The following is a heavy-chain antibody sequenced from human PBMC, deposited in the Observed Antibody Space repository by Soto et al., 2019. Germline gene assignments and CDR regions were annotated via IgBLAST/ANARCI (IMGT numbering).Heavy chain of an antibody. CDR1: GGSVSSGSYY. CDR3: ARAPAYYYDSSGYI. CDR2: IYYSGST. D-gene: IGHD3-22*01. Sequence: QVQLQESGPGLVKPSETLSLTCTVSGGSVSSGSYYWSWIRQPPGKGLEWIGYIYYSGSTNYNPSLKSRVTISVDTSKNQFSLKLSSVTAADTAVYYCARAPAYYYDSSGYIWGQGTLVTVSS. J-gene: IGHJ4*02. V-gene: IGHV4-61*01.